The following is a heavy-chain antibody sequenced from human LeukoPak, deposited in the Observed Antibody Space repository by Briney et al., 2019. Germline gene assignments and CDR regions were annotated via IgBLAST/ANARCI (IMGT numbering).Heavy chain of an antibody. J-gene: IGHJ3*02. V-gene: IGHV4-30-2*01. CDR3: VRAKWNPPGAFDI. Sequence: PSQTLSLTCTVSGDSISNGGYYWSWIRQPPGKDLEWIGYIYHSGSTYYNPSLKSRVTILLDRFNNQFSLKLNSVTAADTAVYYCVRAKWNPPGAFDIWGQGTMVTVSS. CDR1: GDSISNGGYY. D-gene: IGHD1-20*01. CDR2: IYHSGST.